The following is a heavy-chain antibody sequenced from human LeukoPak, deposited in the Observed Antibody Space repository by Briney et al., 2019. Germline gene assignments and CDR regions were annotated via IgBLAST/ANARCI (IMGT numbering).Heavy chain of an antibody. V-gene: IGHV1-69*13. D-gene: IGHD2-15*01. CDR2: IIPIFGTT. CDR1: GGTFSSYT. Sequence: VASVKVSCKASGGTFSSYTISWVRQAPGQGLEWMGGIIPIFGTTNFAQKFQDRVTITADESTSTAYMELSSLRSEDTAVYYRARSLEVVPPNWFDTWGQGTLATVSS. CDR3: ARSLEVVPPNWFDT. J-gene: IGHJ5*02.